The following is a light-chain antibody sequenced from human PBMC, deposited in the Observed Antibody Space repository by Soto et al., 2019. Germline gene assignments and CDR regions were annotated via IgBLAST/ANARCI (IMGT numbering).Light chain of an antibody. V-gene: IGKV3-15*01. CDR2: GAS. CDR3: QQYNNWPM. Sequence: VMTQSPCTFSFPPRDRPTLSCRASQSVAGAYVAWYQQRPRQATRLLIYGASTRATGIPARFSGSGSGTEFTLTISSLQSEDFAVYYCQQYNNWPMFGQGAKVDIK. J-gene: IGKJ1*01. CDR1: QSVAGAY.